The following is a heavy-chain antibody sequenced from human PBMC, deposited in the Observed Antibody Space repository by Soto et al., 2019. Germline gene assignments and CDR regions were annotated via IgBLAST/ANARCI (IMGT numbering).Heavy chain of an antibody. D-gene: IGHD2-8*01. CDR2: IYSGGST. CDR1: GFTVSSNY. CDR3: ARESVGYGGGYYYYYGMDV. V-gene: IGHV3-53*02. Sequence: EVQLVETGGGLIQPGGSLRLSCAASGFTVSSNYMSWVRQAPGKGLEWVSVIYSGGSTYYADSVKGRFTISRDNSKNTLYLQMNSLRAEDTAVYYCARESVGYGGGYYYYYGMDVWGQGTTVTVSS. J-gene: IGHJ6*02.